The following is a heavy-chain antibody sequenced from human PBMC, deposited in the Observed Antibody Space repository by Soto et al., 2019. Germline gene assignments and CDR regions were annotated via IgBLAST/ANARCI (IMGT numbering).Heavy chain of an antibody. Sequence: SETLSLTCTVSGGSISSYYWNWIRQSPGKGLEWIASLDYSGTTNYNPSLKSRITTSVDPSKKQFSLKMRSVTAADTAVYYCARVAIFGVVIALDYWGQGTLVTVSS. V-gene: IGHV4-59*01. CDR1: GGSISSYY. J-gene: IGHJ4*02. D-gene: IGHD3-3*01. CDR2: LDYSGTT. CDR3: ARVAIFGVVIALDY.